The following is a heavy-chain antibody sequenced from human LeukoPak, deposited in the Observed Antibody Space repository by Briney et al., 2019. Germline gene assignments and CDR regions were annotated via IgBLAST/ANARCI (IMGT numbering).Heavy chain of an antibody. CDR2: INHSGST. V-gene: IGHV4-34*01. J-gene: IGHJ4*02. CDR3: ARTMYYYDSSGYYE. D-gene: IGHD3-22*01. Sequence: PSETLSLTCAVYGGSFSGYYWSWIRQPPGKGLEWIGEINHSGSTNYNPSLKSRVTISVDTSKNQFSLKLSSVTAADTAVYYCARTMYYYDSSGYYEWGQGTLLTVSS. CDR1: GGSFSGYY.